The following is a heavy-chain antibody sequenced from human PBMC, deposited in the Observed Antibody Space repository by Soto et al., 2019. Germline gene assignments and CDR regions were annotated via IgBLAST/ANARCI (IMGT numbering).Heavy chain of an antibody. Sequence: ASVKVSCKASGYTFTSYGISWVRQAPGQGLEWMGWISAYNGNTNYAQKLQGRVTMTTDTSTGTAYMELRSLRSDDTAVYYCARDFYDFWSGSTGPFDYWGQGTLVTVS. CDR2: ISAYNGNT. V-gene: IGHV1-18*01. J-gene: IGHJ4*02. CDR3: ARDFYDFWSGSTGPFDY. D-gene: IGHD3-3*01. CDR1: GYTFTSYG.